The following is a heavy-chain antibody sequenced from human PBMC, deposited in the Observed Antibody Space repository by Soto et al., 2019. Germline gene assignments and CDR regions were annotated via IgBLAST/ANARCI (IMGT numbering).Heavy chain of an antibody. CDR2: IIPILGIA. J-gene: IGHJ4*02. D-gene: IGHD2-15*01. Sequence: SVKVSCKASGGTFSSYTISWVRQAPGPGLEWMGRIIPILGIANYAQKFQGRVTITADKSTSTAYMELSSLRSEDTAVYYCARGYCSGGSCYSTHSYYFDYWGQGTLVTVSS. CDR1: GGTFSSYT. CDR3: ARGYCSGGSCYSTHSYYFDY. V-gene: IGHV1-69*02.